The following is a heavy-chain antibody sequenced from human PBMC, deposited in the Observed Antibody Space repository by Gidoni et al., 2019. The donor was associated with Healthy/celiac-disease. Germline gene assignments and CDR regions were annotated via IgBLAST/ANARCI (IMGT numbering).Heavy chain of an antibody. CDR2: ISGSGGST. D-gene: IGHD6-19*01. CDR1: GFTFSSYA. CDR3: ANSPYSSGLDY. Sequence: EVQLLESGGGLVQPGGSLSLSCAASGFTFSSYAMSWVRQAPGKGLGWVSAISGSGGSTYYADSVKGRFTISRDNSKNTLYLQMNSLRAEDTAVYYCANSPYSSGLDYWGQGTLVTVSS. J-gene: IGHJ4*02. V-gene: IGHV3-23*01.